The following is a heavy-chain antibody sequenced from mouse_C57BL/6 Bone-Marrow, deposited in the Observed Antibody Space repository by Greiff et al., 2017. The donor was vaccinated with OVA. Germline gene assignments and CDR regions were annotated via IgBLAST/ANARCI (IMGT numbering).Heavy chain of an antibody. D-gene: IGHD1-1*01. V-gene: IGHV1-15*01. CDR1: GYTFTDYE. CDR3: RYGSSYGYAMDY. Sequence: QVHVKQSGAELVRPGASVTLSCKASGYTFTDYEMHWVKQTPVHGLEWIGAIDPETGGTAYNQKFKGKAILTADKSSSTAYMELRSLTSEDSAVYYCRYGSSYGYAMDYWGQGTSVTVSS. CDR2: IDPETGGT. J-gene: IGHJ4*01.